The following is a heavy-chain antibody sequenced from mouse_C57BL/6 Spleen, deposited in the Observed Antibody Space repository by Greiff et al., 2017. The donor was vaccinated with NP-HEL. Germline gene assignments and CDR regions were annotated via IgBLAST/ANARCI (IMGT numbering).Heavy chain of an antibody. CDR1: GYAFSSSW. V-gene: IGHV1-82*01. CDR3: ARDYYGSSSFAY. J-gene: IGHJ3*01. Sequence: VQLQESGPELVKPEASVKISCKASGYAFSSSWMNWVKQRPGKGLEWIGRIYPGDGDTNYNGKFKGKATLTADKSSSTAYMQLSSLTSEDSAVYFCARDYYGSSSFAYWGQGTLVTVSA. CDR2: IYPGDGDT. D-gene: IGHD1-1*01.